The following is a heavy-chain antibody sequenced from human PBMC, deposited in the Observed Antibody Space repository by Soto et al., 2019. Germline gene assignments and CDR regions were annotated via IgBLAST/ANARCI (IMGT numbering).Heavy chain of an antibody. CDR3: ACILCSGGSYIPVGY. CDR2: IDWDDDK. J-gene: IGHJ4*02. V-gene: IGHV2-70*11. CDR1: GFSLSTSGMC. Sequence: SGPTLVNPTQTLTLTCTFSGFSLSTSGMCVSWIRQPPGKALEWLARIDWDDDKYYSTSLKTRLTISKDTSKNQVVLTMTNMDPVDTATYYCACILCSGGSYIPVGYWGQGTLVTVSS. D-gene: IGHD1-26*01.